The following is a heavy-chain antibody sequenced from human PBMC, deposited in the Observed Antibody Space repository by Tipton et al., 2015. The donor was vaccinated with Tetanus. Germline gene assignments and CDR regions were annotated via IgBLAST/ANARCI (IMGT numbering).Heavy chain of an antibody. CDR1: GFSFSDSF. D-gene: IGHD3-10*01. J-gene: IGHJ2*01. Sequence: GSLRLSCAASGFSFSDSFMAWIRQPPGKGLEWVSYISGTSRTKYIADGLQGRMTTSRDNAENSLYLQMNSLRAEDTAVYYCARTSGYFRSGAYIDVWGRGTLVTVSS. CDR2: ISGTSRTK. V-gene: IGHV3-11*01. CDR3: ARTSGYFRSGAYIDV.